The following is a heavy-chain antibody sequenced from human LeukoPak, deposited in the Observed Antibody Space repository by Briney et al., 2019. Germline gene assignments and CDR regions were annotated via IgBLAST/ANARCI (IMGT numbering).Heavy chain of an antibody. Sequence: GASVKVSCKASGGTFSSYAISWVRQAPGQGLEWMGRIIPIFGTANYAQKFQGRVTITTDESTSTAYMELSSLRSEDTAVYYCAREAYYDSSGWPLGYWGQGTPVTVSS. CDR2: IIPIFGTA. CDR3: AREAYYDSSGWPLGY. V-gene: IGHV1-69*05. J-gene: IGHJ4*02. CDR1: GGTFSSYA. D-gene: IGHD3-22*01.